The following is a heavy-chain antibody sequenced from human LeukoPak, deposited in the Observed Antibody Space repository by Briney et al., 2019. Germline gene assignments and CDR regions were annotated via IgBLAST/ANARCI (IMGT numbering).Heavy chain of an antibody. CDR2: IIPIFGIA. CDR1: GGTFSSYA. Sequence: SVKVSCKASGGTFSSYAISWVRHAPGQGLEWMGGIIPIFGIANYAQKFQGRVTITADKSTSTAYMELSSLRSEDTAVYYCARDWYAYCGGDCYSPYYFDYWGQGTLVTVSS. J-gene: IGHJ4*02. CDR3: ARDWYAYCGGDCYSPYYFDY. D-gene: IGHD2-21*02. V-gene: IGHV1-69*10.